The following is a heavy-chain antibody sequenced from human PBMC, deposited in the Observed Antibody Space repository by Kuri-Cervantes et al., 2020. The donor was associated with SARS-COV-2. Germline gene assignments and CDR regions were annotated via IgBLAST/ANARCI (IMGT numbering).Heavy chain of an antibody. V-gene: IGHV1-2*04. CDR3: ARAPRSYYLDS. Sequence: ASVKVSCKASGYTFTGYYMHWVRQAPGQGLEWMGWINPNSGGTNDAQKFQGWVTMNRDTSISTVYMELSRLRSDYTAVYYCARAPRSYYLDSWGQGSLVTVSS. CDR1: GYTFTGYY. CDR2: INPNSGGT. J-gene: IGHJ4*02.